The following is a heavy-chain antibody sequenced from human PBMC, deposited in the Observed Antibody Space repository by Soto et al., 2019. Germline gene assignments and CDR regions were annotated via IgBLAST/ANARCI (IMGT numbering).Heavy chain of an antibody. CDR1: GYTLTELS. V-gene: IGHV1-24*01. D-gene: IGHD3-22*01. CDR3: ATPTGRYYDSSGYYGPAAFDI. J-gene: IGHJ3*02. Sequence: ASVKVSCKVSGYTLTELSMHWVRQAPGKGLEWMGGFDPEDGETIYAQKFQGRVTMTEDTSTDTAYMELSSLRSEDTAVYYCATPTGRYYDSSGYYGPAAFDIWGPGTMVT. CDR2: FDPEDGET.